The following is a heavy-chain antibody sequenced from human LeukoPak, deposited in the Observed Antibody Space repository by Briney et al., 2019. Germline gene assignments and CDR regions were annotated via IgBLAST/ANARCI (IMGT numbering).Heavy chain of an antibody. CDR2: ISYDGSNK. V-gene: IGHV3-30*04. J-gene: IGHJ4*02. CDR3: ARDSGDYCSSTSRYAGFDY. D-gene: IGHD2-2*01. Sequence: GGSLRLSCAASGFTFSSYAMHWVRRAPGKGLEWVAVISYDGSNKYYADSVKGRFTISRDNSKNTLYLQMNSLRAEDTAVYYCARDSGDYCSSTSRYAGFDYWGQGTLVTVSS. CDR1: GFTFSSYA.